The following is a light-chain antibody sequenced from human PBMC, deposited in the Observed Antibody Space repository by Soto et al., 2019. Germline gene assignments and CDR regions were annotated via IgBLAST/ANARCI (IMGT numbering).Light chain of an antibody. CDR1: QSVSSN. V-gene: IGKV3-15*01. Sequence: EIVMTQSPATLSVSPGERATLSCRASQSVSSNLAWYQQKPGQAPRLLIYGASTRATGIPARFSGSGSGTEFTLTISRLQSEDFAVYYCQQYNNWRPYTFGQGTKLEMK. CDR3: QQYNNWRPYT. CDR2: GAS. J-gene: IGKJ2*01.